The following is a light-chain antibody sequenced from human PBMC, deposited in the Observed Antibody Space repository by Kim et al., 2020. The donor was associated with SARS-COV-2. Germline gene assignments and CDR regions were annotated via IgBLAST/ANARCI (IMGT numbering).Light chain of an antibody. CDR3: QQYDTKRT. CDR2: HAS. V-gene: IGKV1-5*01. Sequence: SASVGDIVTITCRASQSVDNWVAWYQQKSGKAPKLLIFHASTLESGVPSRFSGRGSGTEFTLTISRLDPDDFATYYCQQYDTKRTFGQGTKVDIK. CDR1: QSVDNW. J-gene: IGKJ1*01.